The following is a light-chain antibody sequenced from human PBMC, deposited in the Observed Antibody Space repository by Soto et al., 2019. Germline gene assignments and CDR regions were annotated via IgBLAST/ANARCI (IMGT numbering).Light chain of an antibody. CDR2: GAS. V-gene: IGKV3-15*01. CDR1: RGISTS. CDR3: HQYSSWPYT. Sequence: DIQMAQSPATLSVSPGERATLYCRASRGISTSLAWYQQKPGQPPTLLIYGASIGAPGVPARISGSGSRTDFTLTINSLQSEDSAVYFCHQYSSWPYTFGQGTKVEMK. J-gene: IGKJ2*01.